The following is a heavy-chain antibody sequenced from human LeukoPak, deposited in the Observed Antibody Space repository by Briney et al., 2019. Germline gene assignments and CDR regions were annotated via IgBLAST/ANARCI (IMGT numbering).Heavy chain of an antibody. CDR3: ARSSGSYWIFDY. D-gene: IGHD1-26*01. V-gene: IGHV1-2*02. J-gene: IGHJ4*02. CDR1: GYTFTGYY. CDR2: INPNSVGT. Sequence: ASVXXXCXAXGYTFTGYYMHWVRQAPGQGLEWMGWINPNSVGTNYAQKFPGRVTITRDTSITTAYIELSRLRSDDTAVYYCARSSGSYWIFDYWGQGTLVTVSS.